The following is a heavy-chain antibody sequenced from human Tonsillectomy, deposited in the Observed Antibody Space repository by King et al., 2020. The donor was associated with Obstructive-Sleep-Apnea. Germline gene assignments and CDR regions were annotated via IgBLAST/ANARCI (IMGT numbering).Heavy chain of an antibody. V-gene: IGHV4-31*03. D-gene: IGHD3-3*01. CDR2: SYYSGST. CDR3: ARARVTTHLDAFDI. J-gene: IGHJ3*02. Sequence: QLQESGPGLVKPSQTLSLTCTVSGGSISSGGYYWSWIRQHPGKGLEWIGYSYYSGSTYYNPSLKSRVTISVDTSKNQFSLKLSSVTAADTAVYYCARARVTTHLDAFDIWGQGTKVTVSS. CDR1: GGSISSGGYY.